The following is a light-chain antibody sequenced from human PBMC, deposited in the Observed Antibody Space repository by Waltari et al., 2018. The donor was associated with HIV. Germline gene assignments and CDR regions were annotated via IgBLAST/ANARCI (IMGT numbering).Light chain of an antibody. CDR2: DVS. V-gene: IGLV2-14*03. CDR1: SSDVGGYNY. Sequence: QSALTQPASVSGSPGPSITISCPGTSSDVGGYNYVSWYQQHPGKAPKLMIYDVSNRPSGVSNRFSGSKSGNTVSLTISGLQAEDEADYYCSSYTSSSTLGVVFGGGTKLTVL. CDR3: SSYTSSSTLGVV. J-gene: IGLJ2*01.